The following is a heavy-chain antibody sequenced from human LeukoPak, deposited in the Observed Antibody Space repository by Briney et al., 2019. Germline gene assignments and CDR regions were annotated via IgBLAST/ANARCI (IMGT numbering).Heavy chain of an antibody. Sequence: SETLSLTCTVSGGSISSSSYYWGWIRQPPGKGLEWIGSIYYSGSTYYNPSLKSRVTISVDTSKNQFSLKLSSVTAADTAVYYCARDIRYSGSYHYYYGMDVWGQGTTVTVSS. CDR3: ARDIRYSGSYHYYYGMDV. V-gene: IGHV4-39*07. CDR1: GGSISSSSYY. J-gene: IGHJ6*02. CDR2: IYYSGST. D-gene: IGHD1-26*01.